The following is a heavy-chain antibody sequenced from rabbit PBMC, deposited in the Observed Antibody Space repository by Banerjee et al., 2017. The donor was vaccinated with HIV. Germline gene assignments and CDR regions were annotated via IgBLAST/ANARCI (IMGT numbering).Heavy chain of an antibody. V-gene: IGHV1S7*01. J-gene: IGHJ4*01. CDR3: VSYDDYGDRNL. Sequence: QLEESGGGLVQPGGSLKLSCKASGLDFSSYSMSWVRQAPGKGLEWIGYIDPVFGSTYYASWVNGRFTISSHNAQNTLYLQLNSLTAADTATYFCVSYDDYGDRNLWGQGTLVTVS. CDR1: GLDFSSYS. D-gene: IGHD2-1*01. CDR2: IDPVFGST.